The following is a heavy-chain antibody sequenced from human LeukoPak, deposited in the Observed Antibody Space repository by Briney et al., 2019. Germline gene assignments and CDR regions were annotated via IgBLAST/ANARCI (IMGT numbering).Heavy chain of an antibody. Sequence: GGSLRLSCVASGFTFSNYAIHWVRQAPGKGLEWVAVISYDGSNKYYAHSVKGRFTLSRDNSKNTLYLQMDSLRPEDTAVYYCARDPGYCSTTSCYKFFDYWGQGTLVTVSS. J-gene: IGHJ4*02. D-gene: IGHD2-2*02. V-gene: IGHV3-30-3*01. CDR1: GFTFSNYA. CDR3: ARDPGYCSTTSCYKFFDY. CDR2: ISYDGSNK.